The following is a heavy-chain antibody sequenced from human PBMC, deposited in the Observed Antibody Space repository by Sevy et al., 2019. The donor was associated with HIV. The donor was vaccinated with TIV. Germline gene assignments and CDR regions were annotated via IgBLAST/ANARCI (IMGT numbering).Heavy chain of an antibody. CDR3: ARGNSGSYGWFDP. V-gene: IGHV4-59*01. Sequence: SETLSLTCTVSGGSISNYYWNWIRQPPGKGLEWIGYIYYSGGTNYNPSLRSRVTMSADTSKNQFSLKLSFVTAADTAMYYCARGNSGSYGWFDPWGQGTLVNVSS. D-gene: IGHD1-26*01. J-gene: IGHJ5*02. CDR1: GGSISNYY. CDR2: IYYSGGT.